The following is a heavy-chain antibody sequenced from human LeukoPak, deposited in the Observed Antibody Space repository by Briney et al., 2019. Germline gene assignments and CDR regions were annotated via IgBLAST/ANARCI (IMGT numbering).Heavy chain of an antibody. D-gene: IGHD1-26*01. CDR2: IYCSGST. CDR3: ARYGISGDLFANGGWVDY. Sequence: SETLSLTCTVSGGSMTTYYWSWIRQPPGKRLEWIGHIYCSGSTNYNPSLKSRLTISVDTSKNQFSLRLTPVTAADTAVYYCARYGISGDLFANGGWVDYWGQGTLVTVSS. CDR1: GGSMTTYY. V-gene: IGHV4-59*01. J-gene: IGHJ4*02.